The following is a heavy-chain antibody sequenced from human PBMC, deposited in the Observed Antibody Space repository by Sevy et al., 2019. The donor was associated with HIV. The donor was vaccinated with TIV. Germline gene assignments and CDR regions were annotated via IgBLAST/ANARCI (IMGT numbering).Heavy chain of an antibody. CDR3: AQETVGRFDS. D-gene: IGHD3-16*01. Sequence: GGSLSLSCAASGFTFSAYWMNWVRQAPGKGLEWVVNIKSDGSDKHYVDSVEGRFTISRDNAKNSLYLQMNSLRVEDTAVYYCAQETVGRFDSWGQGTLVTVSS. V-gene: IGHV3-7*01. CDR1: GFTFSAYW. CDR2: IKSDGSDK. J-gene: IGHJ4*02.